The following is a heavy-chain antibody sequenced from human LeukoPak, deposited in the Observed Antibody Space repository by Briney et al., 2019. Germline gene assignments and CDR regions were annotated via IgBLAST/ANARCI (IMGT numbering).Heavy chain of an antibody. CDR3: ARHNPPSIFTHSSSGGFDP. CDR2: IYTSGST. CDR1: GGSISSYY. J-gene: IGHJ5*02. V-gene: IGHV4-4*07. D-gene: IGHD6-13*01. Sequence: SETLSLTCTVSGGSISSYYWSWIRQPAGKGLEWIGRIYTSGSTNYNPSLKSRVTISVDTSKNQFSLKLSSVTAADTAVYYCARHNPPSIFTHSSSGGFDPWGQGTLVTVSS.